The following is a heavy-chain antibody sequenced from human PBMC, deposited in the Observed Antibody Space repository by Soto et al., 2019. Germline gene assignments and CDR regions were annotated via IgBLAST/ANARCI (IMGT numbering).Heavy chain of an antibody. CDR3: ARDGGSDSPHDY. CDR2: ISSTSTTI. D-gene: IGHD1-26*01. J-gene: IGHJ4*01. CDR1: GFTFSSYS. Sequence: EVQLVESGGGLVQPGGSLRLSCAASGFTFSSYSMNWVRQAPGKGLEWVSYISSTSTTIYYADSLKGRFTTSRDNAKNSLYLQMNSLRDEDTAVYYCARDGGSDSPHDYWGHGTLGTVSS. V-gene: IGHV3-48*02.